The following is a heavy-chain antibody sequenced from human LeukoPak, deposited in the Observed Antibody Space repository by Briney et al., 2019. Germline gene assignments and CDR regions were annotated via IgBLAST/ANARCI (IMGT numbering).Heavy chain of an antibody. Sequence: SVKVSCKTSGYSFILYGISWVRQAPGQGLEWMGGIIPIFGTANYAQKFQGRVTITADKSTSTAYMELSSLRSEDTAVYYCARSYIPADTAMAGGFDYWGQGTLVTVSS. CDR3: ARSYIPADTAMAGGFDY. V-gene: IGHV1-69*06. CDR2: IIPIFGTA. D-gene: IGHD5-18*01. CDR1: GYSFILYG. J-gene: IGHJ4*02.